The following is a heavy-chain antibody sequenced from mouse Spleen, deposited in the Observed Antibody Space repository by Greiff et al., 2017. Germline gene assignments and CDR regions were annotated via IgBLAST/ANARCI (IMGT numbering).Heavy chain of an antibody. J-gene: IGHJ3*01. V-gene: IGHV1-72*01. CDR2: IDPNSGGT. Sequence: VQLQQPGAELVKPGASVKLSCKASGYTFTSYWMHWVKQRPGRGLEWIGRIDPNSGGTKYNEKFKSKATLTVDKPSSTAYMQLSSLTSEDSAVYYCARGIYYGNYDWFAYWGQGTLVTVSA. CDR3: ARGIYYGNYDWFAY. CDR1: GYTFTSYW. D-gene: IGHD2-1*01.